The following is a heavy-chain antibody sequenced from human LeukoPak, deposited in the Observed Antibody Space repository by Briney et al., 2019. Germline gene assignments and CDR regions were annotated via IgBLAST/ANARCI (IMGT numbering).Heavy chain of an antibody. CDR2: IYYTGTT. CDR3: ATEAAGSGAFDY. D-gene: IGHD6-25*01. J-gene: IGHJ4*02. Sequence: SVTLSLTCAVSGYSISRGYYWSWIRQPPGKGLECIGYIYYTGTTNYNRSLKSRVPISLDTSKTHSSLALPYVPAPDPVLHYCATEAAGSGAFDYWGQGTLVTVSS. CDR1: GYSISRGYY. V-gene: IGHV4-61*03.